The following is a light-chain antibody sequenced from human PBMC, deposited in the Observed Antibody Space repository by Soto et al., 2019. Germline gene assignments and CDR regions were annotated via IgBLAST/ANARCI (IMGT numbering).Light chain of an antibody. Sequence: EILLTQSPATLSLSPGDRATLSCRASQSVFNNYLAWYQQKPGQTPRLLIYGASSRATGVPDRFSGSGSGTDFTLTITRLEPEDFAVYYCQQFAPTFSTFGQGTKLEIK. CDR1: QSVFNNY. J-gene: IGKJ2*01. CDR2: GAS. CDR3: QQFAPTFST. V-gene: IGKV3-20*01.